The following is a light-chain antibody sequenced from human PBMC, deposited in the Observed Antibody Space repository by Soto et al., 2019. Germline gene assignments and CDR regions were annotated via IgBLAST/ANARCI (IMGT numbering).Light chain of an antibody. CDR3: QQRSNWPPIT. V-gene: IGKV3-11*01. J-gene: IGKJ5*01. Sequence: IVLPQSPATLSLSPGERATLSCRASQSVSSYLAGYQQKPGQAPRLLIYDASNRATGIPARFSGSGSGTDFTLTISSLEPEDFAVYYCQQRSNWPPITFGQGTRLEIK. CDR1: QSVSSY. CDR2: DAS.